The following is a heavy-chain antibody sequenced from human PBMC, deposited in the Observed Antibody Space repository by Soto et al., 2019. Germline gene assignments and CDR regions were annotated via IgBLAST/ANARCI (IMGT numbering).Heavy chain of an antibody. V-gene: IGHV4-4*02. CDR2: IFHDGTA. CDR3: ARLVYDTRLNYMYFDF. J-gene: IGHJ4*02. CDR1: GVSLTSGNW. Sequence: SETLSLSCAVSGVSLTSGNWWTWVRQSPQRGLEYIGEIFHDGTANYYPSFERRVAMSVDTSRNQFSLKLTSVTAADTAVYFCARLVYDTRLNYMYFDFWGPGTLVTVSS. D-gene: IGHD3-10*01.